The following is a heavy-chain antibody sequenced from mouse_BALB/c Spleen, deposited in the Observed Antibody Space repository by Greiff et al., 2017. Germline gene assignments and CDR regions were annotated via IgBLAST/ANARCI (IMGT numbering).Heavy chain of an antibody. CDR3: ARSGVRRVYYAMDY. D-gene: IGHD2-14*01. CDR1: GFNIKDTY. V-gene: IGHV14-3*02. CDR2: IDPANGNT. J-gene: IGHJ4*01. Sequence: EVQGVESGAELVKPGASVKLSCTASGFNIKDTYMHWVKQRPEQGLEWIGRIDPANGNTKYDPKFQGKATITADTSSNTAYLQLSSLTSEDTAVYYCARSGVRRVYYAMDYWGQGTSVTVSS.